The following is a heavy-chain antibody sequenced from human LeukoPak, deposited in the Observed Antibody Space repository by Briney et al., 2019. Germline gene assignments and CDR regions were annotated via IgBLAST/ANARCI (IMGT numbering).Heavy chain of an antibody. CDR2: IYHSGST. CDR1: GGSISSGGYS. J-gene: IGHJ5*02. V-gene: IGHV4-30-2*01. CDR3: ARAGALSGDWFDP. Sequence: SQTLSLTCAVSGGSISSGGYSWGWIRQPPGKGLEWIGYIYHSGSTYYNPSLKSRVTISVDRSKNQFSLKLSSVTAADTAVYYCARAGALSGDWFDPWGQGTLVTVSS. D-gene: IGHD7-27*01.